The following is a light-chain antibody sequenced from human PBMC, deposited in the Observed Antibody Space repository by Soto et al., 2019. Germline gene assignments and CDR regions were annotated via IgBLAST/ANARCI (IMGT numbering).Light chain of an antibody. J-gene: IGKJ2*01. Sequence: DIQMTQSPSTLSASVGDRVTITCRASHSISSYLNWYQQKPGKAPKLLIYAASSLQSGVPSRFSGSGSGTDYTLTISSLQPDDFATYYCQQYNTYSEYTFGQGTKVDIK. CDR2: AAS. CDR1: HSISSY. CDR3: QQYNTYSEYT. V-gene: IGKV1-5*01.